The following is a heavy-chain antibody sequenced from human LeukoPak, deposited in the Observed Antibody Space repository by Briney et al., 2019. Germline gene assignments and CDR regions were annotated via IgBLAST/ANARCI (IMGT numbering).Heavy chain of an antibody. CDR2: ISGSGGST. CDR1: GFTFSSYA. V-gene: IGHV3-23*01. Sequence: PGGSLRLSCAASGFTFSSYAMSWVRQAPGKGLEWVSGISGSGGSTYYADSVKGRFTISRDNSKNTLYLQMNSLRAEDTAVYYCAKETGYSGYEYGDYWGQGTLVTVSS. D-gene: IGHD5-12*01. CDR3: AKETGYSGYEYGDY. J-gene: IGHJ4*02.